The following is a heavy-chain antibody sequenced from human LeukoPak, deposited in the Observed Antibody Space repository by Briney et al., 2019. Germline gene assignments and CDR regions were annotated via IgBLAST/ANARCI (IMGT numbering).Heavy chain of an antibody. Sequence: SETLSLTCAVYGWSFSGYYWSWIRQPPGKGLEWIGEINHSGSTNYNPSLKSRVTISVDTSKNQFSLKLSSVTAADTAVYYCARCGGRLYSSSWYWGVWFDPWGQGTLVTVSS. CDR1: GWSFSGYY. CDR2: INHSGST. J-gene: IGHJ5*02. CDR3: ARCGGRLYSSSWYWGVWFDP. V-gene: IGHV4-34*01. D-gene: IGHD6-13*01.